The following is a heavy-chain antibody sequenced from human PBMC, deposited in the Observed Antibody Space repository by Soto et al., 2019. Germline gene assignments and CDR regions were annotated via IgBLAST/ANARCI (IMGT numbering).Heavy chain of an antibody. V-gene: IGHV1-18*01. CDR3: AIDLAAAGPLDY. CDR1: GYTFTSYG. D-gene: IGHD6-13*01. CDR2: ISAYNGNT. Sequence: QVQLVQSGAEVKKPGASVKVSCKASGYTFTSYGISWVRQAPGQGLEWMGWISAYNGNTIYAQKLQWRITMTTDTTTSTAYMELWSLRSDDTAVYYCAIDLAAAGPLDYLGQRTLVTLSS. J-gene: IGHJ4*02.